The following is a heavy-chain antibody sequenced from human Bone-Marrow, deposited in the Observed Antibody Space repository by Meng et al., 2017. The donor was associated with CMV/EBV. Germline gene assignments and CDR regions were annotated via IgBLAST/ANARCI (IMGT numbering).Heavy chain of an antibody. CDR1: GFTFSNAW. D-gene: IGHD2-2*01. CDR2: IKSKTDGGTT. Sequence: GESLKISCAASGFTFSNAWMSWVRQAPGKGLEWVGRIKSKTDGGTTDYAAPVKGRFTISRDDSKNTLYLQMNSLKTEDTAVYYCTTVSVVVPAAPDWGQGTLVTFSS. CDR3: TTVSVVVPAAPD. J-gene: IGHJ4*02. V-gene: IGHV3-15*01.